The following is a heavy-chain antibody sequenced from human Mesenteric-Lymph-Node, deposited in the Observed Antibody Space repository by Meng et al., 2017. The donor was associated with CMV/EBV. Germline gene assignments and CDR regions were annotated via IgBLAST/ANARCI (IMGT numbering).Heavy chain of an antibody. CDR3: AREKVPIATNIVVVPAAGGWFDP. V-gene: IGHV3-30*02. J-gene: IGHJ5*02. CDR1: GFTFRTYG. CDR2: IRYGGSDK. Sequence: GGSLRLSCAASGFTFRTYGMHWVRQAPGKGLEWVAFIRYGGSDKYYADSVKGRFTISRDNSKNTLYLQMNSLRAEDTAVYYCAREKVPIATNIVVVPAAGGWFDPWGQGTLVTVSS. D-gene: IGHD2-2*01.